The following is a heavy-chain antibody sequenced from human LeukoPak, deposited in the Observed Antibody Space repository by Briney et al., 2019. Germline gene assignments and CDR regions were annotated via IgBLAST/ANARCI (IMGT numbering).Heavy chain of an antibody. CDR2: VHFSGTT. D-gene: IGHD4-11*01. CDR3: AREQYLAYDVFGF. J-gene: IGHJ3*01. CDR1: GGSITGYY. Sequence: SETLSLTCTVSGGSITGYYWSWIRQPPGRGLEWIGYVHFSGTTSFNPSLKSRVTISVDTSKNQYSLRLSSVTAADTAVYYCAREQYLAYDVFGFWGQGTMVTVSS. V-gene: IGHV4-59*01.